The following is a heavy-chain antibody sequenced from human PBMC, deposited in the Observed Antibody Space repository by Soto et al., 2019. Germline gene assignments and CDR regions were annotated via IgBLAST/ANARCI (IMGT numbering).Heavy chain of an antibody. CDR2: INHSGST. Sequence: SETLSLTCAVYGGSFSGYYWSWIRQPPGEGLEWIGEINHSGSTNYNPSLKSRVTISVDTSKNQFSLKLSSVTAADTAVYYCARVVVPAAPGDPWGQGTLVTVSS. V-gene: IGHV4-34*01. CDR3: ARVVVPAAPGDP. D-gene: IGHD2-2*01. J-gene: IGHJ5*02. CDR1: GGSFSGYY.